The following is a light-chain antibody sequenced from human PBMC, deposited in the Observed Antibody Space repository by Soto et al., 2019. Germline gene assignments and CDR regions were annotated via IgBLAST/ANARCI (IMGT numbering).Light chain of an antibody. CDR1: QNVNIW. Sequence: DIHMTQSPSTLSASVGDRVTITCRASQNVNIWLAWYQKKPGKGPRPLIYEASILESVVPSRFSGSGSGTEFTLTISSLQPDDVATYFCQQYDTLRTFGQGTKVEIK. CDR2: EAS. V-gene: IGKV1-5*03. CDR3: QQYDTLRT. J-gene: IGKJ1*01.